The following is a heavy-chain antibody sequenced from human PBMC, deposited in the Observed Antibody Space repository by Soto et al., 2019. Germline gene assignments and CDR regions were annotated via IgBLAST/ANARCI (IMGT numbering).Heavy chain of an antibody. D-gene: IGHD3-10*01. CDR3: ARHVTLIRGVPFNWFDP. Sequence: CTVSRVSLTNYYWSWIRQPPGKGLEWIGYIYSSGSTNYNPSFKSRVTMSVDTSKDQFSLKLTSVTAADTAVYYCARHVTLIRGVPFNWFDPWGQGTLVTVSS. J-gene: IGHJ5*02. V-gene: IGHV4-59*08. CDR2: IYSSGST. CDR1: RVSLTNYY.